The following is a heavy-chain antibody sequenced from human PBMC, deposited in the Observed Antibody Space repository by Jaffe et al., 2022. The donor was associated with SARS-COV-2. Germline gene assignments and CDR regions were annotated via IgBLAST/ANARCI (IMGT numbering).Heavy chain of an antibody. CDR1: GGSISSYY. D-gene: IGHD1-7*01. Sequence: QVQLQESGPGLVKPSETLSLTCTVSGGSISSYYWSWIRQPPGKGLEWIGYIYYSGSTNYNPSLKSRVTISVDTSKNQFSLKLSSVTAADTAVYYCARLSITGTTLDAFDIWGQGTMVTVSS. CDR3: ARLSITGTTLDAFDI. CDR2: IYYSGST. J-gene: IGHJ3*02. V-gene: IGHV4-59*08.